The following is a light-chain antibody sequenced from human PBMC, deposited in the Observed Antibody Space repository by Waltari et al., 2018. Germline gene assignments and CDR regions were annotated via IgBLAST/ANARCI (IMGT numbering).Light chain of an antibody. Sequence: QSALTQPASVSGSPGQSITISCTGTSSDVGGYNYVSWYQQHPGKAPKLMSYDVSNRPSWVSNRFSGSKSGNTASLTISGLQAEDEADYYCSSYTSSSTLVVFGGGTKLTVL. CDR1: SSDVGGYNY. J-gene: IGLJ2*01. CDR2: DVS. CDR3: SSYTSSSTLVV. V-gene: IGLV2-14*03.